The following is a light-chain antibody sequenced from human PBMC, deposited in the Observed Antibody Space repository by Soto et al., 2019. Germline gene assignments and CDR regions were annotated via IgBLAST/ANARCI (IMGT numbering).Light chain of an antibody. J-gene: IGLJ2*01. CDR1: NIGTKS. V-gene: IGLV3-21*04. CDR2: YDS. CDR3: QVWDSSSEHVL. Sequence: SYELTQPPSVSVAPGKTASITCGGNNIGTKSLHWYQQKQGQAPVLVIYYDSDRPSGIPERFSGSNSGSTATLTISRVEAGDEADFYCQVWDSSSEHVLFGGGTKLTVL.